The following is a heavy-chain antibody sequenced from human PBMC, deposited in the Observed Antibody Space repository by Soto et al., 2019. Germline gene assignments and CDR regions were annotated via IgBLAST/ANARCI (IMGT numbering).Heavy chain of an antibody. CDR3: ARDLKGDTKLDY. Sequence: QVQLVESGGGVVQPGGSLRLSCAASGFIFSNYAMQWVRQAPGKGLEWMAAISYDGNTQYYADSVRGRFTISRDNSTNTVYVQMISLRAEDTAVYYCARDLKGDTKLDYWGEGTLVTVSS. V-gene: IGHV3-30-3*01. CDR2: ISYDGNTQ. D-gene: IGHD1-26*01. CDR1: GFIFSNYA. J-gene: IGHJ4*02.